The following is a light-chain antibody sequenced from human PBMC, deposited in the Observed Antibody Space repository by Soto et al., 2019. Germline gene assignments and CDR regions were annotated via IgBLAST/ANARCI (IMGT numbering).Light chain of an antibody. Sequence: ENQKAQSPSTLSSSVRAKVPITCRASQSISSWLAWYQQKPGRAPKLLIYDSSSLESGVPSRFSGSGSGTEFRLTISTMQPDDFATYYCQQYDSFSVTFGQGTRLEVK. V-gene: IGKV1-5*01. CDR3: QQYDSFSVT. J-gene: IGKJ5*01. CDR2: DSS. CDR1: QSISSW.